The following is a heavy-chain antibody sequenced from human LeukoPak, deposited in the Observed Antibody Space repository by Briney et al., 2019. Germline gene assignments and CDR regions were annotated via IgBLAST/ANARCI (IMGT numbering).Heavy chain of an antibody. J-gene: IGHJ6*02. Sequence: GGSLRLSCAASGFTFSSYSMNWVRQAPGKGLEWVSSISSSSSYIYYADSVKGRFTISRDNAKNSLYLQMNSLRAEDTAVYYCARDKRPWFEELPKYYYGMDVWGQGTTVTVSS. CDR3: ARDKRPWFEELPKYYYGMDV. CDR2: ISSSSSYI. V-gene: IGHV3-21*01. D-gene: IGHD3-10*01. CDR1: GFTFSSYS.